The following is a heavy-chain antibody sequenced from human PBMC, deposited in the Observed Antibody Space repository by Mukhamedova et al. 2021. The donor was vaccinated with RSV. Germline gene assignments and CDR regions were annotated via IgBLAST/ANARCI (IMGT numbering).Heavy chain of an antibody. J-gene: IGHJ4*02. D-gene: IGHD6-6*01. CDR3: ARDPGVLASIGFDY. CDR2: RSKWFT. V-gene: IGHV6-1*01. Sequence: RSKWFTDYAASVKSRITIKPDTSKNQFSLQLNSVTPEDTAVYYCARDPGVLASIGFDYWGQGTLVTVSS.